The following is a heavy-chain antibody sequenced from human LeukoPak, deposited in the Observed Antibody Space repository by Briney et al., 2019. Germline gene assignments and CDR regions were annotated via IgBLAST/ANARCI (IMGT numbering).Heavy chain of an antibody. J-gene: IGHJ4*02. CDR2: IIPIFGTA. CDR1: GGTFSSYA. D-gene: IGHD3-22*01. CDR3: ARDRYDSSGYYKD. V-gene: IGHV1-69*05. Sequence: GASVKVSCKASGGTFSSYAISWVRQAPGQGLEWMGRIIPIFGTANYAQKFQGRVTITTDESTSTAYMELSSLRPEDTAVYYCARDRYDSSGYYKDWGQGTLVTVSS.